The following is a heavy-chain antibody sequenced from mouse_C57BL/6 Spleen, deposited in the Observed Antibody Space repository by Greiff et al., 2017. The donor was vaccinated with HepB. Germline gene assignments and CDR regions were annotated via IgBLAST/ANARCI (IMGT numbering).Heavy chain of an antibody. CDR3: ARGYFEG. V-gene: IGHV1-69*01. J-gene: IGHJ1*03. Sequence: QVQLQQPGAELVMPGASVKLSCKASGYTFTSYWMHWVKQRPGQGLEWIGEIDPSDSYTNYNQKFKGKSTLTVDKSSSTAYMQLSSLTSEDTAVYYCARGYFEGWGTGTTVTVSS. CDR2: IDPSDSYT. CDR1: GYTFTSYW.